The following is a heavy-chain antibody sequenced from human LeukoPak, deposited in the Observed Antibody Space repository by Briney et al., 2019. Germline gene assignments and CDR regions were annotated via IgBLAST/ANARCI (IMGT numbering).Heavy chain of an antibody. J-gene: IGHJ4*02. D-gene: IGHD1-26*01. CDR1: GSTFTSYA. Sequence: GASVKVSCKASGSTFTSYAINWVRQATGQGLEWMGWMNPQSGYTGYAQKFQGRVTMTRDTSISTAYMELGSLRSEDTAMYYCARVIGSIYYWGQGTLVTVSS. CDR3: ARVIGSIYY. CDR2: MNPQSGYT. V-gene: IGHV1-8*01.